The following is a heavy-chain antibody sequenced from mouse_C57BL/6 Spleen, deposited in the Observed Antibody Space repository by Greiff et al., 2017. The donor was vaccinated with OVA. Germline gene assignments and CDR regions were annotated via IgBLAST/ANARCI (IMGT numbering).Heavy chain of an antibody. Sequence: QVQLQQSGPGLVQPSQSLSITCTVSGFSLTSYGVHWVRQSPGKGLEWLGVIWRGGSTDYNAAFMSRLSITKDNSKSQVFFKMNSLQADDTAIYYCAKERAGSSPWFAYWGQGTLVTVSA. CDR3: AKERAGSSPWFAY. CDR2: IWRGGST. J-gene: IGHJ3*01. V-gene: IGHV2-5*01. D-gene: IGHD1-1*01. CDR1: GFSLTSYG.